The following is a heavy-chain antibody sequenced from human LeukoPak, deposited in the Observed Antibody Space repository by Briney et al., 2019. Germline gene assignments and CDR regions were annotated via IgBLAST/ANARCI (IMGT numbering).Heavy chain of an antibody. D-gene: IGHD2-21*01. CDR3: ARDYSDQTNLVWFDP. CDR2: ISSSSSTI. CDR1: GFTFSSYS. Sequence: PGGSLRLSCAASGFTFSSYSMNWVRQAPGKGLEWVSYISSSSSTIYYADSVKGRFTISRDNAKNSLYLQMNSLRSDDTAVYYCARDYSDQTNLVWFDPWGQGTLVTVSS. J-gene: IGHJ5*02. V-gene: IGHV3-48*01.